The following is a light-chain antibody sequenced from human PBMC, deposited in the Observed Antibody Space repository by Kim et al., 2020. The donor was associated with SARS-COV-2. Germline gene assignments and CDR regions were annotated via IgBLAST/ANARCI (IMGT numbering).Light chain of an antibody. Sequence: QLVLTQPPSVSGTPGQRVTISCSGSSSNIGSNTVTWYQQVPGTAPKLFIYSNDQRPSGVPDRFSGFKSGTSASLAISGLQSGDEADYYCATWDDSLTGQVFGGGTQLTVL. CDR1: SSNIGSNT. J-gene: IGLJ3*02. CDR2: SND. CDR3: ATWDDSLTGQV. V-gene: IGLV1-44*01.